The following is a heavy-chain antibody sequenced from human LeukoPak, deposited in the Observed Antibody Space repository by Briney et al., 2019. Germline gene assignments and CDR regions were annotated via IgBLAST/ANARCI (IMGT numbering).Heavy chain of an antibody. J-gene: IGHJ4*02. D-gene: IGHD2/OR15-2a*01. CDR1: GFTVSSNY. CDR3: GKERYFF. CDR2: IYSGGST. Sequence: GGSLRLSCAASGFTVSSNYMSWVRQAPGKGLEWVSAIYSGGSTYYADSVKGRFTISRDNSKNTLYLQMNGLRAEDTAVYYCGKERYFFWGQGTLVTVSS. V-gene: IGHV3-53*05.